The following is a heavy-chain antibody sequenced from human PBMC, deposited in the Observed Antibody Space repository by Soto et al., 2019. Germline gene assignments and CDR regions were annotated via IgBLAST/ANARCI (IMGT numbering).Heavy chain of an antibody. J-gene: IGHJ6*02. V-gene: IGHV5-51*01. CDR3: ARRGGSGRPAWYYYYGMDV. D-gene: IGHD3-10*01. CDR1: GYSFTSYW. Sequence: HGESLKISCKGSGYSFTSYWSGWGRQMPGKGLEWMGIIYPGDSDTRYSPSFQGQVTISADKSISTAYLHWSSLKASDTAMYYCARRGGSGRPAWYYYYGMDVSGQGTTVTVSS. CDR2: IYPGDSDT.